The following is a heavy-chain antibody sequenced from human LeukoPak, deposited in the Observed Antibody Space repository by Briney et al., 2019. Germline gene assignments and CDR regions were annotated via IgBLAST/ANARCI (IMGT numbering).Heavy chain of an antibody. CDR3: ARRSGTYSDFDL. CDR2: ISTSTGHT. Sequence: ASVKVSCKASGYTFTSFGIGWVRQAPGQRLEWMGWISTSTGHTNYTHRLQGRVSMTTDTSTNTVYMEMKSLTSDDSAVYYCARRSGTYSDFDLWGQGTLVTVSS. V-gene: IGHV1-18*01. J-gene: IGHJ4*02. D-gene: IGHD1-26*01. CDR1: GYTFTSFG.